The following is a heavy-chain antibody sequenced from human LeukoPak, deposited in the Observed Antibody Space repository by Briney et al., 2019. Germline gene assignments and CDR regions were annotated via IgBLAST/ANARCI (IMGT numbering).Heavy chain of an antibody. Sequence: PSETLSLTCAVHGGSFSGYYWSWIRQPPGKGLEWIGEINHSGSTNYNPSLKSRDTISVDTSKNQFSLKLSSVTAADTAVYYCAIFYYGSGSTRWGQGTLVTVSS. V-gene: IGHV4-34*01. D-gene: IGHD3-10*01. CDR2: INHSGST. CDR3: AIFYYGSGSTR. J-gene: IGHJ4*02. CDR1: GGSFSGYY.